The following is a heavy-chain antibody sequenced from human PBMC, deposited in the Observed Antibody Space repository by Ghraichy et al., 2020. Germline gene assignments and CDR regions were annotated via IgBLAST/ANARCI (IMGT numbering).Heavy chain of an antibody. CDR3: ARDSTPYGDYLDAFDI. CDR2: ISGSSSTI. V-gene: IGHV3-48*02. J-gene: IGHJ3*02. Sequence: GSLNISCAASGFTFSSYSMNWVRQAPGKGLEWVSYISGSSSTIYYADSVKGRFTISRDNAKNSLYLQMNSLRDEDTAVYYCARDSTPYGDYLDAFDIWGQGTMVNVSS. CDR1: GFTFSSYS. D-gene: IGHD4-17*01.